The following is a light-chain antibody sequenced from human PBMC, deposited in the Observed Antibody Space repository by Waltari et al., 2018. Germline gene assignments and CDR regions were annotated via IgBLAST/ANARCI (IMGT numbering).Light chain of an antibody. Sequence: QSALTQLPSASGSPGQSVTMSCTGTSSYVGGDNYVSWYQQHPGKAPKLLIYQVRKRPSGVPDRFSGSKSSNTASLTVSGLQAEDEAEYFCTSHAGTNSVFGGGTKLTVL. J-gene: IGLJ3*02. CDR2: QVR. V-gene: IGLV2-8*01. CDR3: TSHAGTNSV. CDR1: SSYVGGDNY.